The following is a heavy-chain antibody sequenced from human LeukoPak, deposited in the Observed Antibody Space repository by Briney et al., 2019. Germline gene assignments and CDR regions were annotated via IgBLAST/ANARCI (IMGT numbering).Heavy chain of an antibody. Sequence: PSETLSLTCTVSGGSISSSSYYWGWIRQPPGKGLEWIGSISYSGSTYYNPSLKSRVTISVDTSKNQFSLKLSSVTAADTAVYYCARRPYSSSWYGIIDYWGQGTLVTVSS. CDR2: ISYSGST. J-gene: IGHJ4*02. V-gene: IGHV4-39*01. D-gene: IGHD6-13*01. CDR1: GGSISSSSYY. CDR3: ARRPYSSSWYGIIDY.